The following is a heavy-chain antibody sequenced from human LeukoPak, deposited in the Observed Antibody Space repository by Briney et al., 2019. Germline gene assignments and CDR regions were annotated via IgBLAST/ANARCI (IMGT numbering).Heavy chain of an antibody. D-gene: IGHD2-15*01. CDR1: GFTFSSYE. V-gene: IGHV3-30*18. CDR3: AKPRDIDSWAFDV. CDR2: ISYDGRNK. J-gene: IGHJ3*01. Sequence: GGALRLSCAASGFTFSSYEMNWVRQAPGKGLEWVAAISYDGRNKYYADSVEGRFTISRDNSKNTLNLQMNSLRTEDTAVFYCAKPRDIDSWAFDVWGQGTMVTVSS.